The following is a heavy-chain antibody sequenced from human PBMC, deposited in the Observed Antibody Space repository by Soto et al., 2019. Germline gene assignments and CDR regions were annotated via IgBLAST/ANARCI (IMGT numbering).Heavy chain of an antibody. CDR2: ISYDGSNK. Sequence: GGSLRLSCAASGFTFSSYGMHWVSQDPGKGLEWVAVISYDGSNKYYADSVKGRFTISRDNSKNTLYLQMNSLRAEDTAVYYCAKDGDSYLDYCGQGTLVTVSS. CDR1: GFTFSSYG. V-gene: IGHV3-30*18. CDR3: AKDGDSYLDY. D-gene: IGHD3-3*01. J-gene: IGHJ4*03.